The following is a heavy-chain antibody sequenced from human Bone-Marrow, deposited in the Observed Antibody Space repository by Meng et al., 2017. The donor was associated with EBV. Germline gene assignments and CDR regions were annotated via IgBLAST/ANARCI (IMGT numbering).Heavy chain of an antibody. Sequence: QGDVPGRGPRLVKPSGTLALTGVVPGGSIRSSNWWSWVRQPPGKGLEWIGEIFYGGSTNYNPSLESRVTISVDKSKNQFSLKLSSVTAADTAVYYCAAGFRELVRSRDYWGQGTLVTVSS. D-gene: IGHD3-10*01. CDR2: IFYGGST. CDR1: GGSIRSSNW. V-gene: IGHV4-4*02. CDR3: AAGFRELVRSRDY. J-gene: IGHJ4*02.